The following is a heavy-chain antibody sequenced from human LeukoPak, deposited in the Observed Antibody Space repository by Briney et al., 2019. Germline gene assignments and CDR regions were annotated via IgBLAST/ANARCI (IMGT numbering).Heavy chain of an antibody. V-gene: IGHV3-9*01. D-gene: IGHD1-26*01. CDR3: AKGDSGSYRDNWFDP. CDR2: ISWNSGSI. J-gene: IGHJ5*02. Sequence: GGSLRLSCAASGFTFDDYAMHWVRQAPGKGLEWVSGISWNSGSIGYADSVKGRFTISRDNAKNSLYLQMNSLRAEDTALYYCAKGDSGSYRDNWFDPWGQGTLVTVSS. CDR1: GFTFDDYA.